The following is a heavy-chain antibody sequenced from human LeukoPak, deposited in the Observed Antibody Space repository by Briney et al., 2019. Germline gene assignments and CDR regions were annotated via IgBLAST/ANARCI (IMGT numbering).Heavy chain of an antibody. D-gene: IGHD3-22*01. CDR3: ASWDYYDSSGYGAYLHH. J-gene: IGHJ1*01. Sequence: SETLSLTCTVSGGSISSYYWSWIRQPPGQGLEWIGYIYYSGSTNYNSSRKGRVTISVDTSKNQFSLKLSSVTAADTAVYYCASWDYYDSSGYGAYLHHWGQGTLVTVSS. V-gene: IGHV4-59*01. CDR1: GGSISSYY. CDR2: IYYSGST.